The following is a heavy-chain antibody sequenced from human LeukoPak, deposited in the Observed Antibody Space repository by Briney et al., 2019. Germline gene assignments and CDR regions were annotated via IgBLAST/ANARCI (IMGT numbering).Heavy chain of an antibody. D-gene: IGHD1-26*01. J-gene: IGHJ6*03. V-gene: IGHV4-34*01. CDR2: INHSGST. CDR3: ARRSSGSYYYYYYYMDV. CDR1: GGSFSGYY. Sequence: PSETLSLTCAVYGGSFSGYYWSWIRQPPGKGLEWIGEINHSGSTNYNPSLKSRVTISVDTSKNQFSLKLSSVTAADTAVYYCARRSSGSYYYYYYYMDVWGKGTTVTISS.